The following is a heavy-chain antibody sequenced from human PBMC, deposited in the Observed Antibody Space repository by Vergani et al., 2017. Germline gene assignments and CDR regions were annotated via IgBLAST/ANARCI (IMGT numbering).Heavy chain of an antibody. J-gene: IGHJ5*02. V-gene: IGHV4-59*12. Sequence: QVQLQESGPGLVKPSETLSLTCTVSGGSISSYYWSWIRQPPGKGLEWIGYIYYSGSTYYNPSLKSRVTISVDTSKNQFSLKLSSVTAADTAVYYCARDLIGSGMGWFDPWGQGTLVTVSS. CDR2: IYYSGST. D-gene: IGHD3-10*01. CDR3: ARDLIGSGMGWFDP. CDR1: GGSISSYY.